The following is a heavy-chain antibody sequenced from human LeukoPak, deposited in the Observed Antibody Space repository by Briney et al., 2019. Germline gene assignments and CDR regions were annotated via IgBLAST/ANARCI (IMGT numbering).Heavy chain of an antibody. D-gene: IGHD1-1*01. CDR1: GVSISSYY. J-gene: IGHJ6*02. CDR2: VYYSGST. CDR3: ARLEALRYYYGMDV. V-gene: IGHV4-59*08. Sequence: SETLSLTCTVSGVSISSYYWSWIRQPPGKELEWIGYVYYSGSTNYNPSLKSRVTISVDTSKNQFSLKLSSVTAADTAVYYCARLEALRYYYGMDVWGQGTTVTVSS.